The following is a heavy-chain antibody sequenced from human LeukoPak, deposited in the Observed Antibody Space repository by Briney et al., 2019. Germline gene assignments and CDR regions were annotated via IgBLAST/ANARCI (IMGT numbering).Heavy chain of an antibody. Sequence: GGSLRLSCAASGFTFSSYGMPWVRQAPGKGLEWVAVIRIDGINTYYADSVKGRFTISRDNSKNTLYLQMNSLRAEDTAVYYCARDHLAYRGGDCSVFDYWGQGTLVTVSS. CDR1: GFTFSSYG. J-gene: IGHJ4*02. CDR3: ARDHLAYRGGDCSVFDY. V-gene: IGHV3-33*01. CDR2: IRIDGINT. D-gene: IGHD2-21*02.